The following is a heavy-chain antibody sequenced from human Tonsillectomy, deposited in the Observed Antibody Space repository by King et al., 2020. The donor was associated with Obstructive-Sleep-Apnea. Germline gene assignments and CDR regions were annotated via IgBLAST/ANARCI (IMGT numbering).Heavy chain of an antibody. CDR2: IYNSRST. J-gene: IGHJ4*02. V-gene: IGHV4-31*11. Sequence: VQLQESGPGLVIPSQTLSLTCAVSGGSIGSGDSFWHWIRQHPGKSLEWMGYIYNSRSTYYNPSLEGRLTMSVDTSRNYFSLKLTSVTAADTAVYFCARAPYIVYSIRDMHFDSWGQGTLVTVSS. CDR3: ARAPYIVYSIRDMHFDS. CDR1: GGSIGSGDSF. D-gene: IGHD5/OR15-5a*01.